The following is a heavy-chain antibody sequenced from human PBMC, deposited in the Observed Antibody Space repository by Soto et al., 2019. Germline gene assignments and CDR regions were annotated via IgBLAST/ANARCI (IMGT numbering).Heavy chain of an antibody. J-gene: IGHJ4*02. CDR3: ARQIYDSDTGPNFQYYFDS. CDR2: IDPSDSQT. D-gene: IGHD3-22*01. V-gene: IGHV5-10-1*01. CDR1: GYSFAGYW. Sequence: XESLKISCKGSGYSFAGYWITWVRQKPGKGLEWMGRIDPSDSQTYYSPSFRGHVTISVTKSITTVFLQWSSLRASDTAMYYCARQIYDSDTGPNFQYYFDSWGQGTPVTAPQ.